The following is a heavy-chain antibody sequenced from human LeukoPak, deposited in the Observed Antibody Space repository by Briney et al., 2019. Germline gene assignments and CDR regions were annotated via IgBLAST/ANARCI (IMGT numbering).Heavy chain of an antibody. D-gene: IGHD6-19*01. V-gene: IGHV1-69*05. Sequence: SVKVSCKASGGTFSSYAISWVRQAPGQGLEWMGRIIPIFGTANYAQKFQGRVTITTDESTSTAYMELSSLRSEDTAVYYCARDPRYSSGWYGEFDYWGQGTLVTVS. CDR1: GGTFSSYA. J-gene: IGHJ4*02. CDR3: ARDPRYSSGWYGEFDY. CDR2: IIPIFGTA.